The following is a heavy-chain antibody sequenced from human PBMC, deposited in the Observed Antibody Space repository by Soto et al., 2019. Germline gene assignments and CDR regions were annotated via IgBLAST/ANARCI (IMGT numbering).Heavy chain of an antibody. J-gene: IGHJ6*02. V-gene: IGHV4-59*01. CDR3: ARDLWGYCGADCYPLDV. Sequence: QVRLQESGPGLVKPSETLSLTCTVSGGSISRYYWSWIRQPPGKGLEWIGYMYNTGSPIYNPSLKRRVTISVDTSKNQFSLKLNSGTAADTAVYYCARDLWGYCGADCYPLDVWGQGTTVTVSS. D-gene: IGHD2-21*02. CDR2: MYNTGSP. CDR1: GGSISRYY.